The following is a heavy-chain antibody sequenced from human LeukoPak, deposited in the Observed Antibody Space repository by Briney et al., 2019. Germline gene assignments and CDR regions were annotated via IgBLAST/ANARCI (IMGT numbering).Heavy chain of an antibody. CDR2: INPNSGGT. V-gene: IGHV1-2*02. CDR1: GYTFTGYY. D-gene: IGHD3-9*01. CDR3: ARDGAYYDILTGSTEKPFDY. J-gene: IGHJ4*02. Sequence: ASVKVSCKASGYTFTGYYMHWVRQAPGQGLEWMGWINPNSGGTNYAQKFQGRVTMTRDTSISTAYMELSRLRSDDTAVYYCARDGAYYDILTGSTEKPFDYWGQGTLVTVSS.